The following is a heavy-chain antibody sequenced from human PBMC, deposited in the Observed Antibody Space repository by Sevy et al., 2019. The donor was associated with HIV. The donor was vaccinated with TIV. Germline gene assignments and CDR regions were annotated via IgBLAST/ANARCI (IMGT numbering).Heavy chain of an antibody. J-gene: IGHJ4*02. CDR1: GFTVSSNY. D-gene: IGHD2-15*01. CDR3: ARGHPHCSGGSCQKYYFDY. V-gene: IGHV3-53*01. Sequence: GGSLRLSCAASGFTVSSNYMSWVRQAPRKGLEWVSVIYSGGSTYYADSVKGRFTISRDNSKNTLYLQMNSLRAEDTAVYYCARGHPHCSGGSCQKYYFDYWGQGTLVTVSS. CDR2: IYSGGST.